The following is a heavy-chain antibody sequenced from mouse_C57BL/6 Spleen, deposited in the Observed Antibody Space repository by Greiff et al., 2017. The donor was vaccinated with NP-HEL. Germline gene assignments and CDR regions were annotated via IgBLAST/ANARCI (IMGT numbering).Heavy chain of an antibody. D-gene: IGHD3-2*02. CDR2: FDPEPGGT. CDR3: TRKETAQATWFAY. Sequence: QVQLQQSGAELVRPGASVTLSCKASGYTFTDYEMHWVKQTPVHGLEWIGAFDPEPGGTAYNQKFKGKAILTADKSSSTAYMELRSLTSEDSAVYYCTRKETAQATWFAYWGQGTLVTVSA. V-gene: IGHV1-15*01. J-gene: IGHJ3*01. CDR1: GYTFTDYE.